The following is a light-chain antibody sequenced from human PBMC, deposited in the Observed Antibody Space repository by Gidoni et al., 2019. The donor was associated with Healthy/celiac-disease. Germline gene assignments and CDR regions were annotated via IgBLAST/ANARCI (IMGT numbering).Light chain of an antibody. J-gene: IGKJ2*01. CDR1: QSSSSY. Sequence: DIQMTQSPSSLSASVGDRVTITCRASQSSSSYLNWDQQKPGKAPKLLIYAASSLQSGFPSRFSGSGSGTDFTLTISSLQPEDFATYYCQQSYSTPYTFGQGTKLEIK. CDR2: AAS. V-gene: IGKV1-39*01. CDR3: QQSYSTPYT.